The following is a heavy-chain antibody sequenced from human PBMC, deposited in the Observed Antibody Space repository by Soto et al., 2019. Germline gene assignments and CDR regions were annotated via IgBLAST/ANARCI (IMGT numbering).Heavy chain of an antibody. CDR3: ARGPLLEYGDYQGQDFDY. V-gene: IGHV1-69*12. D-gene: IGHD4-17*01. CDR2: IIPIFGTA. J-gene: IGHJ4*02. CDR1: GGTFSNYG. Sequence: QVQLVQSGAEVKKPGSSVKVSCKASGGTFSNYGITWVRQAPGQGLEWMGGIIPIFGTANYAQKFQGRVTITAYQFTSTAYMELSSLRSEDTAVYYCARGPLLEYGDYQGQDFDYWGQGTLVTVSS.